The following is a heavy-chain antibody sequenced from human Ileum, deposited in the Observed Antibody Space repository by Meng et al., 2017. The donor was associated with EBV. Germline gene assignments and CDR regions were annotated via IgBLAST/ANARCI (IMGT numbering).Heavy chain of an antibody. V-gene: IGHV1-18*01. CDR2: ISCYNGDT. J-gene: IGHJ4*02. Sequence: QVQPVQSGAEVKKPXASVRVSCKASGYTFTHHGISWIRQAPGQGLEWMGWISCYNGDTNYAQKLQGRVTMTTDTSTNTAYMDLRGLRSDDTAVYYCARDPSNTSGRYAYFDYWGQGTLVTVSS. CDR1: GYTFTHHG. D-gene: IGHD6-19*01. CDR3: ARDPSNTSGRYAYFDY.